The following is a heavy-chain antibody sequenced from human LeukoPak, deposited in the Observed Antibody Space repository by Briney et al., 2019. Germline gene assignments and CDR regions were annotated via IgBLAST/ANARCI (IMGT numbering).Heavy chain of an antibody. CDR2: INPSGGST. J-gene: IGHJ4*02. CDR3: ASFNNVDISY. CDR1: GYTFTSYY. D-gene: IGHD2-2*03. Sequence: ASVKVSCKASGYTFTSYYMHWVRQAPGQGLEWMGIINPSGGSTSYAQKFQGRVTITADKSTSTAYMELSSLRSEDTAVYYCASFNNVDISYWGQGTLVTVSS. V-gene: IGHV1-46*01.